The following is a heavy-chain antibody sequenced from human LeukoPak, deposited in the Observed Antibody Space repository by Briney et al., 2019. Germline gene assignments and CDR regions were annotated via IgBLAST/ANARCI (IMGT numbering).Heavy chain of an antibody. CDR3: ARGIGYFDWLFFS. D-gene: IGHD3-9*01. J-gene: IGHJ5*02. Sequence: GGSLRLSCAASGFIFSSYNMNWVRQAPGKGLEWVSSINPNGDYIYYVDSVKGRFTISRDNAKNSLYLQMTSLKAEDTAVYFCARGIGYFDWLFFSWGQGTLLTVSS. CDR2: INPNGDYI. V-gene: IGHV3-21*06. CDR1: GFIFSSYN.